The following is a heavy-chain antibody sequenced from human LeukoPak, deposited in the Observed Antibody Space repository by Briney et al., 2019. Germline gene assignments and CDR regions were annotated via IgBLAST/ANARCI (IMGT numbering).Heavy chain of an antibody. CDR3: ARGSQSSRWFDP. Sequence: SQTLSLTCAISGDSVSSKSAAWNWIRQSPSRGLEWLGRTYYRSKWYNDYAVSVESRITINPDTSKNQFSLQLNSVTPEDTAVYYCARGSQSSRWFDPWGQRTLVTVSS. V-gene: IGHV6-1*01. CDR2: TYYRSKWYN. CDR1: GDSVSSKSAA. J-gene: IGHJ5*02. D-gene: IGHD6-6*01.